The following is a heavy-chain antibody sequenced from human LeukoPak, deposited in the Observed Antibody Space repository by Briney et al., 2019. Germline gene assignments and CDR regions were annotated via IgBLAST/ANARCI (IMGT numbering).Heavy chain of an antibody. Sequence: GASVKVSCKASGYTFTGYYMHWVRQAPGQGLEWMGWMNPNSGNTGYAQKFQGRVTMTRNTSISTAYMELSSLRSEDTAVYYCARIKKYQPLWDSKTTSLGYYYMDVWGKGTTVTISS. CDR3: ARIKKYQPLWDSKTTSLGYYYMDV. D-gene: IGHD2-2*01. J-gene: IGHJ6*03. CDR2: MNPNSGNT. V-gene: IGHV1-8*02. CDR1: GYTFTGYY.